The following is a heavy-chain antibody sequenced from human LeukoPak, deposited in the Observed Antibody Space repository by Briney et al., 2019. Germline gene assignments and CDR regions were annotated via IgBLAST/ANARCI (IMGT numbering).Heavy chain of an antibody. V-gene: IGHV3-30*18. CDR2: ISYDGSNK. CDR1: GFTFSSYG. Sequence: GGSLRLSCAASGFTFSSYGMHWVRQAPGKGLEGVAVISYDGSNKYYADSVKGRFTISRDNSKNTLYLQMNSLRAEDTAVYYCAKETPDYWGQGTLVTVSS. J-gene: IGHJ4*02. CDR3: AKETPDY.